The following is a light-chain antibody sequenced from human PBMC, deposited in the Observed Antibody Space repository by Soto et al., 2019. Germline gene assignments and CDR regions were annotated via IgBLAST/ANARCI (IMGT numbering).Light chain of an antibody. CDR2: GAS. V-gene: IGKV3-15*01. Sequence: EIVMTQSPATLSVSPGERATLSCRASQSVASDLAWYQQKPGQAPRLLIYGASNSATGIPARFSGSGSGTQFTLTISSLQSEDFAVYYCQQYNKWPPLTFGGGTKVEIK. J-gene: IGKJ4*01. CDR1: QSVASD. CDR3: QQYNKWPPLT.